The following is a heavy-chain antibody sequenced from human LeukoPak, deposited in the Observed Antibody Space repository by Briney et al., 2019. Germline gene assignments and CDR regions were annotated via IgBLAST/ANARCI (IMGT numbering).Heavy chain of an antibody. CDR3: ASQLGGTTFH. J-gene: IGHJ4*02. CDR2: VHYSGFT. V-gene: IGHV4-59*03. D-gene: IGHD1-1*01. CDR1: GASISSYY. Sequence: SETLSLTCTVSGASISSYYWSWIRQPPGQGLEWIGYVHYSGFTDYNPSLQSRVTISLDTSKSQFSLKLSSVTAADTAVYYCASQLGGTTFHWGQGTLVTVSS.